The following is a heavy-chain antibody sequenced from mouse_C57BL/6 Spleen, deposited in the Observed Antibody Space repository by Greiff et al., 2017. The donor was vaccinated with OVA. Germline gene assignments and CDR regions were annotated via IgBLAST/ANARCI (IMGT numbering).Heavy chain of an antibody. CDR1: GYAFSSYW. J-gene: IGHJ1*03. CDR2: IYPGDGDT. D-gene: IGHD1-1*01. Sequence: VKLMESGAELVKPGASVKISCKASGYAFSSYWMNWVKQRPGKGLEWIGQIYPGDGDTNYNGKFKGKATLTADKSSSTAYMQLSSLTSEDSAVYFCARADYYGSSPWYFDVWGTGTTVTVSS. CDR3: ARADYYGSSPWYFDV. V-gene: IGHV1-80*01.